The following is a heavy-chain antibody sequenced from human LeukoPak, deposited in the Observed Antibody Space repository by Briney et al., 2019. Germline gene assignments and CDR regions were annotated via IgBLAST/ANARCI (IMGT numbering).Heavy chain of an antibody. CDR1: GYTFTSYG. V-gene: IGHV1-2*02. CDR3: ARDRSLSLYHMDV. Sequence: GASVKVSCKASGYTFTSYGISWVRQAPGQGLEWMGWINLISGDTTYAPRFQGRVTMTRDTSINTAYMELYSLRSDDTAVYYCARDRSLSLYHMDVWGRGTTVTISS. J-gene: IGHJ6*03. CDR2: INLISGDT.